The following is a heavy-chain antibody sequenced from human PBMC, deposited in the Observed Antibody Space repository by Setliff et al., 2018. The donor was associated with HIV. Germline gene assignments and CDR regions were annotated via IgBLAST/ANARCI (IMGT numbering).Heavy chain of an antibody. Sequence: GESLKISCHLSGYSFVDFWIGWVRQMPGKGLEWVGFIYPGDSDSRYSPSFRGQVTISADKSTTTAYVDWASLKASDTAMYYCARLKSLTPYYYYGMDVWGQGTTVTVSS. J-gene: IGHJ6*02. V-gene: IGHV5-51*01. CDR1: GYSFVDFW. CDR3: ARLKSLTPYYYYGMDV. CDR2: IYPGDSDS. D-gene: IGHD3-16*01.